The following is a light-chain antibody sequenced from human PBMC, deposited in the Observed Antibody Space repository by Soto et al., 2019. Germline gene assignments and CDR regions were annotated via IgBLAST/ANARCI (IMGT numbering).Light chain of an antibody. J-gene: IGKJ2*01. CDR1: QSVSSN. CDR2: GAS. CDR3: QQYNKWPYT. V-gene: IGKV3-15*01. Sequence: EMVMTQSPATLSVSPGERATLSCRASQSVSSNLAWYQQKPGQAPRLLIYGASTRATGIPARFSGSGSGAEFTLTISGLQSEDFAVYCCQQYNKWPYTFGQGTNLEIK.